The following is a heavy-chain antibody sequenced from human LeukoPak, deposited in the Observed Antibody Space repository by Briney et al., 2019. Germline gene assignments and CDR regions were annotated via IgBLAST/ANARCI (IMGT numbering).Heavy chain of an antibody. CDR1: GGSISSSSYY. CDR2: IYYSGST. V-gene: IGHV4-39*01. J-gene: IGHJ4*02. Sequence: SETLSPTCTVSGGSISSSSYYWGWIRQPPGKGLEWIGSIYYSGSTYYNPSLKSRVTISVDTSKNQFSLKLSSVTAADTAVYYCACGWYRDYWGQGTLVTVSS. CDR3: ACGWYRDY. D-gene: IGHD6-19*01.